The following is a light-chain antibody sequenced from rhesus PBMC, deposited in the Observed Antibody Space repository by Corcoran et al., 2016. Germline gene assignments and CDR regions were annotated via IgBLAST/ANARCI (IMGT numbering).Light chain of an antibody. CDR1: SSDIGAYNR. Sequence: QAALTQSPPVSGSPGQSVTISCTGTSSDIGAYNRVSWYQQHPGKAPKLMIYEVSKRPSGVSDRVSGSKSGNTASLTISGLQAGDEADYSCSSYASTSAFIFGAGTRLSVL. CDR3: SSYASTSAFI. V-gene: IGLV2-13*02. CDR2: EVS. J-gene: IGLJ1*01.